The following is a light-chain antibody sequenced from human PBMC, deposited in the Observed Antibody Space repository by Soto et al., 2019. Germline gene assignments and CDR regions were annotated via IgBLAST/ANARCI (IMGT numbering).Light chain of an antibody. J-gene: IGKJ1*01. CDR2: WAS. CDR3: HQYYSTPQWT. Sequence: DSVRTQSPASLTVSLGERATINCKSSQSLLYSSNNKNYLAWYQQKPGQPPKVLLYWASTRESGVPDRFSGSGSATDFTLTISSLQAEDVAVYYCHQYYSTPQWTFGQGTKVDIK. V-gene: IGKV4-1*01. CDR1: QSLLYSSNNKNY.